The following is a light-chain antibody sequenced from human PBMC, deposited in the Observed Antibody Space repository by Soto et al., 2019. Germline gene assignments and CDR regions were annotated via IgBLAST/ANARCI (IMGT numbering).Light chain of an antibody. Sequence: DIQMTQSPSAMSASVGDRVTITCRASQAISHYLAWFHQRPGEVPKRLIYGASTLQSGVPSRFSGSRSGTAFPLNMSSLKPEDFGTYYCLQHNTYPLSFGGGTQVE. CDR1: QAISHY. J-gene: IGKJ4*01. V-gene: IGKV1-17*03. CDR2: GAS. CDR3: LQHNTYPLS.